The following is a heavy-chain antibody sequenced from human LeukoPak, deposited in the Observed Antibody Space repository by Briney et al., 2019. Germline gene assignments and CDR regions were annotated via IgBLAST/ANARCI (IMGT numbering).Heavy chain of an antibody. CDR2: ISYDGSNK. V-gene: IGHV3-30*18. D-gene: IGHD1-1*01. Sequence: PGGSLRLSCAASGFTFSGYSMNWVRQAPGKGLEWVAVISYDGSNKYYADSVKGRFTISRDNSKNTLYLQMNSLRAEDTAVYYCAKDRVLNWNDEVNYFDYWGQGTLVTVSS. J-gene: IGHJ4*02. CDR3: AKDRVLNWNDEVNYFDY. CDR1: GFTFSGYS.